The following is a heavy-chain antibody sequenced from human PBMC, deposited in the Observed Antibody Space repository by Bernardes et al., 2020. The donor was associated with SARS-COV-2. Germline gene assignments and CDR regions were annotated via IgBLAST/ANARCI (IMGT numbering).Heavy chain of an antibody. CDR3: ARDMIIVSATDDSLLDY. D-gene: IGHD3-9*01. J-gene: IGHJ4*02. V-gene: IGHV3-7*03. Sequence: GGSLRLSCAASGFCFDYYWMSWVRQAPGKGLEWVANIKTDGSERYYVDSVKGRFTISRDNAENSLFLQMDSLRVGDTAVYYCARDMIIVSATDDSLLDYWGQGTLVTVSS. CDR2: IKTDGSER. CDR1: GFCFDYYW.